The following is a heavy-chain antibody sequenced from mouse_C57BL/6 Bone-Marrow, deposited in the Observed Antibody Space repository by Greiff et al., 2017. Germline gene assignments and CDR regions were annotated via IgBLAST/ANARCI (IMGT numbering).Heavy chain of an antibody. CDR1: GYTFTSYG. V-gene: IGHV1-81*01. CDR2: IYPRSGDT. CDR3: ARLARFAY. J-gene: IGHJ3*01. Sequence: QVQLQQSGAELARPGASVKLSCKASGYTFTSYGISWVKQRPGQGLEWIGEIYPRSGDTYYNEKFKGKATLTADKSSSTAYMELRSLTSEDSAVYFCARLARFAYWGQGTLVTVSA.